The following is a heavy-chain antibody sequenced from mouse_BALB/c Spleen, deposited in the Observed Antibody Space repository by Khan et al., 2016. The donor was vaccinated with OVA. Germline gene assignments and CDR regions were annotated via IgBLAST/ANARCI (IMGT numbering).Heavy chain of an antibody. J-gene: IGHJ4*01. CDR2: IAPGSGSC. CDR3: ASSTYSGSSLDSLDY. V-gene: IGHV1S41*01. D-gene: IGHD1-1*01. CDR1: GYTFTSYW. Sequence: DLVKPGASVKLSCKASGYTFTSYWINWIKQRPGQGLELIGRIAPGSGSCYYSEMFKGKATLTVDTAASTASLQLSSLSSEYSAVYFRASSTYSGSSLDSLDYWVQGTSVTVSS.